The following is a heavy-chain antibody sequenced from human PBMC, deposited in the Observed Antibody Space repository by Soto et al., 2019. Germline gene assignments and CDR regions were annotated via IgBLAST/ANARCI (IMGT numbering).Heavy chain of an antibody. J-gene: IGHJ6*02. CDR3: ARNRNPSSKTHGMDV. CDR1: GLSFSTHS. CDR2: ISSDSYYI. V-gene: IGHV3-21*01. Sequence: EVQLVESGGGLVEPGGSLRLSCAPYGLSFSTHSMNWVRQAPGKGLEWVSSISSDSYYIYYADSVKGRFTISRDNAKNSLYLQMNSLRADDTAVYYCARNRNPSSKTHGMDVWGQVTTVTVSS.